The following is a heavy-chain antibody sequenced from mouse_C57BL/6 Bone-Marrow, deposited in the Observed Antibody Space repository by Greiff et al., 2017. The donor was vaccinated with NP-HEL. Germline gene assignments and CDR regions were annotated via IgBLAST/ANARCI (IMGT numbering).Heavy chain of an antibody. CDR3: TTGGFDY. CDR1: GFNIKDDY. D-gene: IGHD1-1*02. V-gene: IGHV14-4*01. CDR2: IDPENGDT. Sequence: EVQLQESGAELVRPGASVKLSCTASGFNIKDDYMHWVKQRPEQGLEWIGWIDPENGDTEYASKFQGKATITADTSSNTAHLQLSSLTSEDTAVYYCTTGGFDYWGQGTTLTVSS. J-gene: IGHJ2*01.